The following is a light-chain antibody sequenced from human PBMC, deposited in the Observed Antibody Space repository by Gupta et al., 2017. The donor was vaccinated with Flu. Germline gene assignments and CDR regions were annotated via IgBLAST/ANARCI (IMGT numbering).Light chain of an antibody. CDR1: SSDVGRSDS. Sequence: QSALTQPASASGSPRQSITISCTGTSSDVGRSDSVSWYQQHPGKAPKLLIYDVSNRPSGVSSRFSGSKSGNTASLTISGLQAEDETDYYCSSYTSISTFYVFGTGTKVTVL. CDR2: DVS. J-gene: IGLJ1*01. CDR3: SSYTSISTFYV. V-gene: IGLV2-14*01.